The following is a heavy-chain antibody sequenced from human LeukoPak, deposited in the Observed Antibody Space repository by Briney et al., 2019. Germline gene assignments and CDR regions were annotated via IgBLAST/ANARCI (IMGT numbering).Heavy chain of an antibody. Sequence: GGSLRLSCTASEFTFCVYTMNWVRQAPGKGLEWVSAISNNGGYTYYADSVQGRFTISRDNSKSTLCLQMNSLRAEDTAVYYCAKQLGYCSDGSCYFPYWGQGTLVTVSS. CDR2: ISNNGGYT. D-gene: IGHD2-15*01. V-gene: IGHV3-23*01. J-gene: IGHJ4*02. CDR1: EFTFCVYT. CDR3: AKQLGYCSDGSCYFPY.